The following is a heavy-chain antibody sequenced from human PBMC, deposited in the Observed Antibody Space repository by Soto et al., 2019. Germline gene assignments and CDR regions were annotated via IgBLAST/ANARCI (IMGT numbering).Heavy chain of an antibody. CDR1: GITISSYA. J-gene: IGHJ4*02. CDR3: AGGTPIISGTTGGY. D-gene: IGHD1-20*01. Sequence: QVQLVESGGGVVQPGTSLRLSCEGSGITISSYAMHWVRQAPGKGLEWVAVISSDGKNKYYADSVKGRFSISRDTSKNAMYLQVNSLRTEDTAVYYWAGGTPIISGTTGGYWGQGTLVTVSS. V-gene: IGHV3-30*04. CDR2: ISSDGKNK.